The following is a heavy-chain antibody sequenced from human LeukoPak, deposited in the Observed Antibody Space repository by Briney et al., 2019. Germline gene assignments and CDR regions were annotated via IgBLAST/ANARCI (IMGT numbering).Heavy chain of an antibody. Sequence: GRSLRLSCAASGFTFSSYATHWVRQAPGKGLEWVAVISYDGSNKYYADSVKGRFTISRDNSKNTLYLQMNSRRAEDTAVYYCARDGAMRGVATSMDYWGQGTLVTVSS. CDR1: GFTFSSYA. V-gene: IGHV3-30*01. J-gene: IGHJ4*02. CDR3: ARDGAMRGVATSMDY. D-gene: IGHD5-12*01. CDR2: ISYDGSNK.